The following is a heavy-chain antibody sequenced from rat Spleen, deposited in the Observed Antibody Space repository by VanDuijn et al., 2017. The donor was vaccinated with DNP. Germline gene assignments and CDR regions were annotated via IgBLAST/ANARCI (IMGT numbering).Heavy chain of an antibody. Sequence: EVQLVESGGGLVQPGRSLKLSCVASGFTFNKYWMSWIRQAPGKGLEWVASITNSGDSTYYSDSVKGRFSISRDNAKSTLYLQMNSLRSEDTATYYCARLGGDWGQGVMVTVSS. CDR3: ARLGGD. D-gene: IGHD5-1*01. CDR1: GFTFNKYW. V-gene: IGHV5-31*01. J-gene: IGHJ2*01. CDR2: ITNSGDST.